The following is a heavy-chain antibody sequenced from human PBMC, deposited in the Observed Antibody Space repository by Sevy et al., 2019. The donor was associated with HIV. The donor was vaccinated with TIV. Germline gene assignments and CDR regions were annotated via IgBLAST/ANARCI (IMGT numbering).Heavy chain of an antibody. CDR2: FSWDGGST. Sequence: GGSLRLCCVASGFTFDAYTMHWVRQSPGKGLESVSLFSWDGGSTYYADSVKGRFTISRDKSKNSLYLQMTSLGIEDSAFYYGAKDTRDLGVPDYWGQGTLVTVSS. V-gene: IGHV3-43*01. CDR3: AKDTRDLGVPDY. J-gene: IGHJ4*02. D-gene: IGHD3-3*01. CDR1: GFTFDAYT.